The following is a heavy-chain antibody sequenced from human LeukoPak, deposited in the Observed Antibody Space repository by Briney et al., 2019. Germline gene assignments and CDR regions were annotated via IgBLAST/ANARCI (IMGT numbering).Heavy chain of an antibody. D-gene: IGHD5-12*01. CDR2: IYTSGST. V-gene: IGHV4-4*07. CDR1: GGPISSYY. Sequence: SETLSLTCTVSGGPISSYYWSWIRQPAGKGLEWIGRIYTSGSTNYNPSLKSRVTMSVDTSKNQFSLKLSSVTAADTAVYYCARSSHSGYDYWGPNWFDPWGQGTLVTVSS. J-gene: IGHJ5*02. CDR3: ARSSHSGYDYWGPNWFDP.